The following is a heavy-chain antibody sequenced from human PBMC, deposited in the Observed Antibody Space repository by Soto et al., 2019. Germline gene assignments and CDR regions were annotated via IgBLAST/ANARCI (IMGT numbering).Heavy chain of an antibody. J-gene: IGHJ4*02. D-gene: IGHD1-26*01. Sequence: EVQLVESGGGLVQPGRSLRLSCAASGFTFDDYAMHWVRQAPGKGLEWVSGISWNSGSIGYADSVKGRFTISSDNAKNSLYLQMNSLRAEDTALYYCAKGGPPLTEGGGYWGQGTLVTVSS. CDR2: ISWNSGSI. CDR3: AKGGPPLTEGGGY. V-gene: IGHV3-9*01. CDR1: GFTFDDYA.